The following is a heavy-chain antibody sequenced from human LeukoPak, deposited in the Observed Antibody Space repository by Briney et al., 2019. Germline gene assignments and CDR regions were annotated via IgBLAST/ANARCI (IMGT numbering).Heavy chain of an antibody. CDR1: GGSISSGSYY. Sequence: TLSLTCTVSGGSISSGSYYWSWIRQPAGKGLEWIGRIYTSGSTNYNPSLKSRVIISVDTSKNQFSLKLSSVTAADTAVYYCARESSLLRSTDYWGQGTLVTVSS. J-gene: IGHJ4*02. CDR3: ARESSLLRSTDY. V-gene: IGHV4-61*02. D-gene: IGHD1-26*01. CDR2: IYTSGST.